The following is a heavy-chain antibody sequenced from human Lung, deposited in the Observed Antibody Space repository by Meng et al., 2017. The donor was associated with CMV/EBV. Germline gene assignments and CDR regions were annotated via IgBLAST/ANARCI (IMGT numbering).Heavy chain of an antibody. Sequence: QVQLWESCPALVKPSETLSLTCAFSGDSIINHNWCVWVRQPPGKGLEWIGEILHRGSSAYKPSLKSRVSMSIDKSKNQFSLKLTSVTAADTAVYHCLRRSGGSVWGQGTLVTVSS. CDR3: LRRSGGSV. CDR2: ILHRGSS. J-gene: IGHJ1*01. CDR1: GDSIINHNW. D-gene: IGHD3-10*01. V-gene: IGHV4-4*02.